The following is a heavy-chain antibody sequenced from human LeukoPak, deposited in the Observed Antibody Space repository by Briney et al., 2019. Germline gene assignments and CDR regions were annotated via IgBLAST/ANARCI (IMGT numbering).Heavy chain of an antibody. D-gene: IGHD4-17*01. CDR2: INSDGSST. V-gene: IGHV3-74*01. CDR1: RFTFSSYW. J-gene: IGHJ4*02. Sequence: GGSLRLSCAASRFTFSSYWMHWVRHAPGKGLVWVSRINSDGSSTLYADSVKGRFTISRDNAKNTLYLQMNRLRAEDTAVYYCARGLSVSVTTPLGYWGQGTLVTVSS. CDR3: ARGLSVSVTTPLGY.